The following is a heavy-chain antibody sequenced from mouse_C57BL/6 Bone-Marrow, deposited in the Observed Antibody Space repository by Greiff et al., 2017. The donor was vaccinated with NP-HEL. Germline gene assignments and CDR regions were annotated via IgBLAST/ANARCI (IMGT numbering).Heavy chain of an antibody. CDR1: GYTFTSYW. V-gene: IGHV1-69*01. Sequence: VQLQQPGAELVMPGASVKLSCKASGYTFTSYWMHWVKQRPGQGLEWIGEIDPSDSYTNYNQKFKGKSTLTVDKSSSTAYMQLSSLPSEDAAVYYCARDYYGSSEDWGKGTTLTVSS. J-gene: IGHJ2*01. CDR3: ARDYYGSSED. D-gene: IGHD1-1*01. CDR2: IDPSDSYT.